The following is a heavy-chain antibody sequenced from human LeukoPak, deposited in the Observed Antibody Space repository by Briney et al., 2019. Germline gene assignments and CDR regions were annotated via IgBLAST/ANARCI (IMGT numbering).Heavy chain of an antibody. D-gene: IGHD3-10*01. J-gene: IGHJ4*02. V-gene: IGHV3-7*01. Sequence: GGSLRLSCAASGFTFSNYWMSWVRQAPGKGLEWVAHIKQDGSEKNYVDSVKGRFTISRDNAKNSLFLQMDGLRVEDTAVYYCARDPQLLWFGEYFGHFDYWGQGTLVTVSS. CDR3: ARDPQLLWFGEYFGHFDY. CDR1: GFTFSNYW. CDR2: IKQDGSEK.